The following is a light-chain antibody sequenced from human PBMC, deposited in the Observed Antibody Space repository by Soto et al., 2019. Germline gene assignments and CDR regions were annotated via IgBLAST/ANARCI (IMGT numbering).Light chain of an antibody. CDR1: QSVGRW. CDR2: DAS. Sequence: DIQMTQSPSTLSACVGDRVSSTCRASQSVGRWLAWHQQKPGKAPKLLIHDASNRATGIPARFSGSGSGTDFTLTISRLEPEDFAVYYCQQYGSSGTFGQGTKVDIK. CDR3: QQYGSSGT. J-gene: IGKJ1*01. V-gene: IGKV1-5*01.